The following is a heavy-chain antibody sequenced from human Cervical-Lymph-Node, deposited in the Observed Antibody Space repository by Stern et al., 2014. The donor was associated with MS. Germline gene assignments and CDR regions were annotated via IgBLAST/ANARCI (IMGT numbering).Heavy chain of an antibody. V-gene: IGHV4-59*01. D-gene: IGHD2-2*03. CDR3: ARKSLSMDHYFDS. CDR1: GASISSYY. Sequence: QLQPQESGPGLVKPSETLSLTCTVSGASISSYYWNWIRQPPGKGLEWIGYIYYTGTPNYNPSLKGRVAISLDTSKNQFSLILRSVSAADTAVYYCARKSLSMDHYFDSWGQGTLVTVSS. CDR2: IYYTGTP. J-gene: IGHJ4*02.